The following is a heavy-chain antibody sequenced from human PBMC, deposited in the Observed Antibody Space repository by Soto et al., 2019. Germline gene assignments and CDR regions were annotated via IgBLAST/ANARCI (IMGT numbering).Heavy chain of an antibody. V-gene: IGHV3-66*01. CDR1: GFTVSSDY. CDR3: ARDPGDRNGVSV. J-gene: IGHJ6*02. Sequence: EVQVVESGGGLVQPGGSLRLSCAASGFTVSSDYMSWVRQAPGKGLEWVSVIYSGGSTYYADSVKGRFTISRDDSKNTLYLQMNVRRAEDTAVYYCARDPGDRNGVSVWGQGTTVTVSS. D-gene: IGHD1-26*01. CDR2: IYSGGST.